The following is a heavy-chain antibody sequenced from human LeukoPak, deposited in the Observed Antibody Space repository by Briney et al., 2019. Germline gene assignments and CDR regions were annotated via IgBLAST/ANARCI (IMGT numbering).Heavy chain of an antibody. CDR1: GFTFSSYW. Sequence: GGSLRLSCAASGFTFSSYWMHWVRQAPGKRLVWVSRINSDGSSTSYADSVKGRFTISRDNAKNTLYLQMNSLRAEDTAVYYCARDASYDSARHWGQGTLVTVSS. D-gene: IGHD3-10*01. CDR2: INSDGSST. V-gene: IGHV3-74*01. CDR3: ARDASYDSARH. J-gene: IGHJ4*02.